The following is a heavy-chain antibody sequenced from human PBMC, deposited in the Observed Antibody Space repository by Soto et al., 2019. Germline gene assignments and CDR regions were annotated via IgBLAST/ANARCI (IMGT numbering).Heavy chain of an antibody. D-gene: IGHD3-3*01. CDR3: ADNWNFDY. CDR1: GFTLSNAW. CDR2: IKNKIEGGTT. V-gene: IGHV3-15*01. J-gene: IGHJ4*02. Sequence: EVQLVESGGGLVKPGVSLRLSCAASGFTLSNAWVSWVRQAPGKGLECVGRIKNKIEGGTTDYAVPLKGRFTISRDDSKNVLYLQMISLIIEDTAIYYCADNWNFDYWGQGTPVTVS.